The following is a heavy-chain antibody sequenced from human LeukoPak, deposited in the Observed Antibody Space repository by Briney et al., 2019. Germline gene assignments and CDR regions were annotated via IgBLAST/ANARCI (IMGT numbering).Heavy chain of an antibody. V-gene: IGHV4-39*01. CDR2: IYYSGST. Sequence: SETLSLTCTVSGGSISSSSYYWGWIRQPPGKGLEWIGSIYYSGSTYYNPSLKSRVTISVDTSKNQFSLKLSSVTAADTAVYYCARGIAAAGFWFDPWGQGTLVTVSS. CDR1: GGSISSSSYY. J-gene: IGHJ5*02. D-gene: IGHD6-13*01. CDR3: ARGIAAAGFWFDP.